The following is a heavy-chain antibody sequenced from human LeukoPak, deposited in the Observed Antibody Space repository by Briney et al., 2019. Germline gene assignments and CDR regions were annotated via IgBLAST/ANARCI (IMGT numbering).Heavy chain of an antibody. CDR3: ARAFAGAPFDL. Sequence: GGSLRLSCAASGFSISTYSMHWVRQVPGKGLEWAAALSSLGRQEYYADSVKGRFTISGDNSKNTLFLQMNSLRVEDTGLYYCARAFAGAPFDLWGRGTLVTVSS. CDR2: LSSLGRQE. D-gene: IGHD3-10*01. V-gene: IGHV3-30*04. J-gene: IGHJ2*01. CDR1: GFSISTYS.